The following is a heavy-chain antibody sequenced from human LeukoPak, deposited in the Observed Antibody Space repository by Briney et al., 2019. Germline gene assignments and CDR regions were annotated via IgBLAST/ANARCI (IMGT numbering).Heavy chain of an antibody. Sequence: ASVKVSCKASGYTLNNYFIRWGRQAPGQGLEWVGWISPHSHTTNYAEKVQGRVTMTTDPSTTTVYMELRSLRSDDTAVYFCARGQSMYYWGQGTPVTVSS. CDR2: ISPHSHTT. J-gene: IGHJ4*02. D-gene: IGHD2-8*01. V-gene: IGHV1-18*01. CDR3: ARGQSMYY. CDR1: GYTLNNYF.